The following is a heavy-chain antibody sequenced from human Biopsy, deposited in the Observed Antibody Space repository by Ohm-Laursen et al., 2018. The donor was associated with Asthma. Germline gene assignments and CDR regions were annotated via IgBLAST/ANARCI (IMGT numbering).Heavy chain of an antibody. Sequence: ECSVKVSCKASGGTFSNYPFTWVRQAPGQGLEWMGGIIPIFDTPNSAQKFQGRVTITADESTSTGYMELSSLRSEDTAVYYCASSGGNYGFYGMDVWGQETTVTVSS. J-gene: IGHJ6*02. V-gene: IGHV1-69*01. CDR3: ASSGGNYGFYGMDV. CDR2: IIPIFDTP. CDR1: GGTFSNYP. D-gene: IGHD4-11*01.